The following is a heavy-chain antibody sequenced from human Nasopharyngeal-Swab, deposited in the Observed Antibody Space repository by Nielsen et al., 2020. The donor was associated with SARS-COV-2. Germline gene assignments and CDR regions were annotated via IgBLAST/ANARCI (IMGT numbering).Heavy chain of an antibody. CDR3: VKDRLKGYYYDM. Sequence: GESLKISCSASGFTFSSYAMHWVRQAPGKGLEYVSAISSNGGSTYYADSVKVRFTISRDNSKNTLYLQMSSLRAEDTAVYYCVKDRLKGYYYDMWGQGTLVTVSS. CDR1: GFTFSSYA. J-gene: IGHJ4*02. D-gene: IGHD3-22*01. V-gene: IGHV3-64D*08. CDR2: ISSNGGST.